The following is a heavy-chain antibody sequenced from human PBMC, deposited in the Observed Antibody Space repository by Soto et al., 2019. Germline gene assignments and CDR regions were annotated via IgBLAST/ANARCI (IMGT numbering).Heavy chain of an antibody. V-gene: IGHV4-39*01. J-gene: IGHJ6*02. CDR3: ARLVFHCLRGSCDVYNFYGLDV. D-gene: IGHD2-15*01. CDR2: IYYAAST. CDR1: GGSISSTDHY. Sequence: SETLSLTCTVSGGSISSTDHYWGWIREPPGKGLEWLGSIYYAASTFPNPSLKRRATISVDTSRNQFALRLSAVTAADTAVYYCARLVFHCLRGSCDVYNFYGLDVWGQGTTVTV.